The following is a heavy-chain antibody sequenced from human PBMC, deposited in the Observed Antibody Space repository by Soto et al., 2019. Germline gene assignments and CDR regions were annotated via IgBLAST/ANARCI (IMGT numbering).Heavy chain of an antibody. V-gene: IGHV3-48*03. CDR1: EFTFSGYE. Sequence: GSLRLSCVASEFTFSGYEMNWVRQAPGKGLEWVSYISSSGITIYYTDSVKGRFTVSRDNGKKSLYLQMNGLRAEDTAVYYYVRFGGAAAGPGDYWGQGTLVTVSS. CDR2: ISSSGITI. CDR3: VRFGGAAAGPGDY. J-gene: IGHJ4*02. D-gene: IGHD6-13*01.